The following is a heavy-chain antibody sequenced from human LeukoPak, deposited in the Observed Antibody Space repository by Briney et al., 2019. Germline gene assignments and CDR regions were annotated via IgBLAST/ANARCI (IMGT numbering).Heavy chain of an antibody. J-gene: IGHJ3*02. CDR3: ARGVRGYYDSSNYQRGAFDI. V-gene: IGHV4-61*08. CDR1: GGSISSGGYY. CDR2: IYYSGST. D-gene: IGHD3-22*01. Sequence: SETLSLTCTVSGGSISSGGYYWSWIRQHPGKGLEWIGYIYYSGSTDYNPSLKSRVTISVDTSKNQFSLKLTSVTAADTAVYYCARGVRGYYDSSNYQRGAFDIWGQGTMVTVSS.